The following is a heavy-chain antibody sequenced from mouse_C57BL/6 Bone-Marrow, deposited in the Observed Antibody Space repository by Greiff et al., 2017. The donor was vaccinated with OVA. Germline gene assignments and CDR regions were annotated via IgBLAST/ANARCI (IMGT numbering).Heavy chain of an antibody. D-gene: IGHD4-1*01. CDR2: IWSGGST. J-gene: IGHJ4*01. V-gene: IGHV2-2*01. CDR1: GFSLTSYG. CDR3: ALGKVAGTHYYAMDY. Sequence: VQRVESGPGLVQPSQSLSITCTVSGFSLTSYGVHWVRQSPGKGLEWLGVIWSGGSTAYNAAFISRLSISKDNSKSQVFFKMNSLQADDTAIYYCALGKVAGTHYYAMDYWGQGTSVTVSS.